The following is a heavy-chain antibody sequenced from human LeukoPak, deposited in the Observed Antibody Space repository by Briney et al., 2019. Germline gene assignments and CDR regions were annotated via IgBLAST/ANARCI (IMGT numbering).Heavy chain of an antibody. J-gene: IGHJ3*02. CDR3: ARVPSITMVRGGDAFDI. CDR2: IYYSGST. V-gene: IGHV4-39*07. Sequence: KSSETLSLTCTVSGGSISSSSYYWGWIRQPPGKGLEWIGSIYYSGSTYYNPSLKSRVTISVDTSKNQFSLKLSSVTAADTAVYYCARVPSITMVRGGDAFDIWGQGTMVTVSS. CDR1: GGSISSSSYY. D-gene: IGHD3-10*01.